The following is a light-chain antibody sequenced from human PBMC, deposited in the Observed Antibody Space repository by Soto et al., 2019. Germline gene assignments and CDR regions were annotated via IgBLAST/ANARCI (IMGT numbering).Light chain of an antibody. J-gene: IGKJ3*01. CDR1: QPISDW. Sequence: DTQLTQSPGTLSASIGDRVSITCRASQPISDWLAWYQHKPGQAPKLLIFDASSLESGVPSRFSGTGSGTEFNLTITSLQPDDFATYYCHQYNTDPYIFGPGTTVEIK. CDR2: DAS. CDR3: HQYNTDPYI. V-gene: IGKV1-5*01.